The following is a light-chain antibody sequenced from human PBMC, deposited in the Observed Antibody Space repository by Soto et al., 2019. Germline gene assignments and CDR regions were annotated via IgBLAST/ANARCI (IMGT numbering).Light chain of an antibody. Sequence: EIVMTQSPATLSVSPGERATLSCRASQSISSNLAWYQQKPGLAPRLLFYGALIRATGIPARFSGSGSGTDFTLTISSLQSEDFAVYYCQQYNDWPWTLGQGTKVEIK. CDR1: QSISSN. CDR2: GAL. CDR3: QQYNDWPWT. V-gene: IGKV3-15*01. J-gene: IGKJ1*01.